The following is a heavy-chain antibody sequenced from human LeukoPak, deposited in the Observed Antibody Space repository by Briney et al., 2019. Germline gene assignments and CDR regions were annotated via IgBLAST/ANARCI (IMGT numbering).Heavy chain of an antibody. CDR1: GYTFTSYA. CDR3: ARDDTAMVRGFDY. Sequence: ASVKVSCKASGYTFTSYAMHWVRQAPGQRLEWMGWINAGNGNTKYSQKFQGRVTITRDTSTSTAYMELRSLRSDDTAVYYCARDDTAMVRGFDYWGQGTLVTVSS. D-gene: IGHD5-18*01. J-gene: IGHJ4*02. CDR2: INAGNGNT. V-gene: IGHV1-3*01.